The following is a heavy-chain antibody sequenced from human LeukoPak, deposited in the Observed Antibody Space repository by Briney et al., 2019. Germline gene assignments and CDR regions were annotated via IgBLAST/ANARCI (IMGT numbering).Heavy chain of an antibody. D-gene: IGHD3-22*01. CDR3: AKAPYYYDSSERDY. V-gene: IGHV3-23*01. J-gene: IGHJ4*02. CDR1: GFTFSSYA. Sequence: QPGGSLRLSCAASGFTFSSYAMSWVRQAPGKGLEWVSVISGSGGSTSYADSVKGRFTISRDNSKNTLYLQMNSLRAEDTAVYYCAKAPYYYDSSERDYWGQGTLVTVSS. CDR2: ISGSGGST.